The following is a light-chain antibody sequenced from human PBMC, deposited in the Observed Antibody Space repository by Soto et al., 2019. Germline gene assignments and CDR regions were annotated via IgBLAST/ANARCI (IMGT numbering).Light chain of an antibody. CDR2: KAS. CDR3: QHYNSYSEA. CDR1: QTISSW. J-gene: IGKJ1*01. Sequence: SGSVGDRVTITCRASQTISSWLAWYQQKPGKAPKLLIYKASTLQSGVPSRFSGSGSGTEFTLTISSLQPEDFATYYCQHYNSYSEAFGQGTKVDIK. V-gene: IGKV1-5*03.